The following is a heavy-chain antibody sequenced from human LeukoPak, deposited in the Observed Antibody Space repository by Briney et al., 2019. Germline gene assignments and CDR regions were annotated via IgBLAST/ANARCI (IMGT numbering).Heavy chain of an antibody. J-gene: IGHJ5*02. CDR3: ARDVSYSGSRDAWWFDP. CDR2: INPSGGGT. V-gene: IGHV1-46*01. CDR1: GFTFSSYG. D-gene: IGHD6-13*01. Sequence: GGSLRLSCAASGFTFSSYGMHWVRQAPGQGLEWMGIINPSGGGTSYAQKFQGRVTMTRDMSTNTFYMELSSLRFDDTAVYYCARDVSYSGSRDAWWFDPWGQGTLVTVSS.